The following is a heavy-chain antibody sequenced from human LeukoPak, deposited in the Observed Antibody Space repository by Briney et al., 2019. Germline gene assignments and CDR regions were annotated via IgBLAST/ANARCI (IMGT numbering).Heavy chain of an antibody. V-gene: IGHV4-59*08. Sequence: SETLSLTCTVSGGSISSYYWIWIRQPPGKGLEWIGYIYYSGSTNYNPSLKSRVTISVDTSKNQFSLKLSSVTAADTAVYYCATDRGRGSSFDYWGQGTLVTVSS. CDR3: ATDRGRGSSFDY. J-gene: IGHJ4*02. CDR1: GGSISSYY. CDR2: IYYSGST. D-gene: IGHD6-6*01.